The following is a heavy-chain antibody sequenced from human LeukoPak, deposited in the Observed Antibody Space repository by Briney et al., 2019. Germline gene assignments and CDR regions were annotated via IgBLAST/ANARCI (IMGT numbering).Heavy chain of an antibody. CDR3: ARFPGSAEYRHYYYMDV. V-gene: IGHV4-4*07. Sequence: PSETLSLTCTVSGGSISRYYWSWIRQPAGKGLEWIGRIYTSGSTNYNPSLKSRVTMSADTTKNQFSLKLSSVTAADTAVYYCARFPGSAEYRHYYYMDVWGKGTTVTVSS. CDR1: GGSISRYY. CDR2: IYTSGST. D-gene: IGHD2-15*01. J-gene: IGHJ6*03.